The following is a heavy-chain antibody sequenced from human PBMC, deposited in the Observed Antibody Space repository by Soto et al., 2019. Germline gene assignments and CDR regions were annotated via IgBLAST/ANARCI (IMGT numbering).Heavy chain of an antibody. CDR1: GGPISSGGYY. Sequence: QVQLQESGPGLVTPSQALSLTCSVSGGPISSGGYYWSWIRQHPGKGLEWIGDIFYSGATYYNPSLKSRSFISVDTSKNQFSLRLSSVTAADTAVYYCARVQPYDYGANSGWFDPWGQGTLVTVSA. CDR3: ARVQPYDYGANSGWFDP. D-gene: IGHD4-17*01. CDR2: IFYSGAT. V-gene: IGHV4-31*03. J-gene: IGHJ5*02.